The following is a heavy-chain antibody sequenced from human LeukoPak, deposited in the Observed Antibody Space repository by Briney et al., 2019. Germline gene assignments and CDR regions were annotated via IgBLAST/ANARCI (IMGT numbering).Heavy chain of an antibody. CDR1: GFTFDDCA. CDR3: AKDAYPLRGPIDY. J-gene: IGHJ4*02. CDR2: VSWSSGSI. V-gene: IGHV3-9*01. Sequence: PGRSLRLSCAASGFTFDDCAMHWVRQAPGKGLEWVSGVSWSSGSIVYADSVKGRFTISRDNAKNSLYLQMNSLRAEDTALYYCAKDAYPLRGPIDYWGQGTLVTVSS. D-gene: IGHD2-21*02.